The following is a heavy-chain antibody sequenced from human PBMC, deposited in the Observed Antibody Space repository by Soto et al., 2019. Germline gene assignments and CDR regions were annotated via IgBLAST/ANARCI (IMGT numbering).Heavy chain of an antibody. CDR2: ISSSSSYV. J-gene: IGHJ4*02. CDR1: GFTFSNYS. V-gene: IGHV3-21*01. Sequence: GGSLRLSCAASGFTFSNYSMNWVRRAPGKGLEWVSSISSSSSYVYYADSVKGRFTISRDNAKNSLFLQMNSLRAEDTAVYYCARGHPDYTVPFDYWGQGTLVTVSS. CDR3: ARGHPDYTVPFDY. D-gene: IGHD4-17*01.